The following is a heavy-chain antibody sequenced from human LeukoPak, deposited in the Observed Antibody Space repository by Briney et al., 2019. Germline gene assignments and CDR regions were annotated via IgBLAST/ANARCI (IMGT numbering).Heavy chain of an antibody. CDR3: ARATTVVKPNDY. J-gene: IGHJ4*02. Sequence: PGGSLRLSCAASGFTFSSYSMNWVRQAPGKGLEWVSSISSSSSYIYYADSVKGRFTISRDNAKNSLYLQMNSLRAEDTAVYYCARATTVVKPNDYWGQGTLVTVSS. D-gene: IGHD4-23*01. CDR2: ISSSSSYI. CDR1: GFTFSSYS. V-gene: IGHV3-21*01.